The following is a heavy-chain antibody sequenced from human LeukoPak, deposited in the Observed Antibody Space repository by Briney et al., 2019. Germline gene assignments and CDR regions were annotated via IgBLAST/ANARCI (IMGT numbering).Heavy chain of an antibody. Sequence: SETLSLTCTVSGGSISSSSYYWGWIRQPPGKGLEWIGSIYYSGSTYYNPSLKSRVTISVDTSKNQFSLKLSSVTAADTAVYYCARDWVRDPGAFDIWGQGTMVTVSS. CDR1: GGSISSSSYY. CDR2: IYYSGST. J-gene: IGHJ3*02. V-gene: IGHV4-39*07. D-gene: IGHD3-10*01. CDR3: ARDWVRDPGAFDI.